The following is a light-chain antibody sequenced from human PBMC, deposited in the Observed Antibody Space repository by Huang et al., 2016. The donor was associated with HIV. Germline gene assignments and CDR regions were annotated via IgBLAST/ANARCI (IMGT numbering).Light chain of an antibody. CDR3: QQRSKWPLT. V-gene: IGKV3-11*01. Sequence: EIVLTQSPATLSLSPGERATLSCRASPSVSTYLAWYQQKPGQAPRLLIYDASNRAAGIPARFSGSGSGTDFTLTISSLEPEDFAVYYCQQRSKWPLTLGGGTKVEIK. CDR1: PSVSTY. CDR2: DAS. J-gene: IGKJ4*01.